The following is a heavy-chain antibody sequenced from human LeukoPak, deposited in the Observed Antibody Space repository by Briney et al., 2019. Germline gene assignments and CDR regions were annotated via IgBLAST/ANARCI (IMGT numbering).Heavy chain of an antibody. CDR2: ISGSGGST. V-gene: IGHV3-23*01. D-gene: IGHD3-9*01. J-gene: IGHJ3*02. Sequence: GGSLRLSCAASGFTFSSYGTSWVRQAPGKGLEWVSAISGSGGSTYYADSVKGRFTISRDNSKNTLYLQMNSLRAEDTAVYYCAKDANVLRYFDWLSDAFDIWGQGTMVTVSS. CDR1: GFTFSSYG. CDR3: AKDANVLRYFDWLSDAFDI.